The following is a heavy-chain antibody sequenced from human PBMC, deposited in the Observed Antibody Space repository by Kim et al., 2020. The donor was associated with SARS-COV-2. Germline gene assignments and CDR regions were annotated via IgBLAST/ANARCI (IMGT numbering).Heavy chain of an antibody. CDR2: INPNSGGT. V-gene: IGHV1-2*02. Sequence: ASVKVSCKASGYTFTGYYMHWVRQAPGQGLEWMGWINPNSGGTNYAQKFQGRVTMTRDTSISTAYMELSRLRSDDTAVYYCAREGRSKHDCWSGSVYFRDSAFDIWGQGTMVTVSS. CDR3: AREGRSKHDCWSGSVYFRDSAFDI. D-gene: IGHD3-3*01. J-gene: IGHJ3*02. CDR1: GYTFTGYY.